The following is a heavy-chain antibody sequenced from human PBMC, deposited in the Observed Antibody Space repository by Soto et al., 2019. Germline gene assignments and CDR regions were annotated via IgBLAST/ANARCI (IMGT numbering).Heavy chain of an antibody. D-gene: IGHD2-2*01. CDR3: ARDLGEYCSSTSCSHCMDV. CDR1: GYTFTSYG. CDR2: ISAYNGNT. V-gene: IGHV1-18*01. Sequence: ASVKVSCKASGYTFTSYGISWVRQAPGQGLEWMGWISAYNGNTNYAQKLQGRVTMTTDTSTSTAYMELRSLRSDDTAVYYCARDLGEYCSSTSCSHCMDVWGQGTTVTVSS. J-gene: IGHJ6*02.